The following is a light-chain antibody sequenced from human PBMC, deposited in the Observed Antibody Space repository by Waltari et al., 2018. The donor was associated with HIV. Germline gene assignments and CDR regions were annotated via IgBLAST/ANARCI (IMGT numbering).Light chain of an antibody. J-gene: IGKJ5*01. CDR2: GAS. V-gene: IGKV1D-12*01. Sequence: DLQMTQFPSSVSASVGDRVTMTCRATQGIANWVAWYQQKPGKAPKLLIHGASILQGGVPSRFSGSGSGTFFTLTINSLQPEDFATYFCQQTNSFPITFGQGTRLDTK. CDR3: QQTNSFPIT. CDR1: QGIANW.